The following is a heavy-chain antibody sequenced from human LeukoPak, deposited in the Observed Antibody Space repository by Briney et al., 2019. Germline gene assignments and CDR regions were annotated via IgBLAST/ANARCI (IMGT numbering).Heavy chain of an antibody. Sequence: SETLSLTCTVSGGSISSYYWSWIRQPPGKGLEWIGYIYYSGSTNYNPSLKSRVTISVDTSKNQFSLKLSSVTAADTAVYYCASEGYYDSSGYNGAFDIWGQGTMVTVSS. CDR2: IYYSGST. CDR3: ASEGYYDSSGYNGAFDI. J-gene: IGHJ3*02. V-gene: IGHV4-59*08. CDR1: GGSISSYY. D-gene: IGHD3-22*01.